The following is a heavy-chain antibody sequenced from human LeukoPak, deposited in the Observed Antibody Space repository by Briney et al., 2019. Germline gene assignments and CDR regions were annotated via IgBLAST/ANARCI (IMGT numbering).Heavy chain of an antibody. Sequence: PSETLSLTCAVYGGSFSGCYWSWIRQPPGKGLEWIGEINHSGSTNYNPSLKSRVTISVDTSKNQFSLKLSSVTAADTAVYYCASGRGSYFNHYYGMDVWGQGTTVTVSS. V-gene: IGHV4-34*01. CDR3: ASGRGSYFNHYYGMDV. D-gene: IGHD1-26*01. CDR2: INHSGST. CDR1: GGSFSGCY. J-gene: IGHJ6*02.